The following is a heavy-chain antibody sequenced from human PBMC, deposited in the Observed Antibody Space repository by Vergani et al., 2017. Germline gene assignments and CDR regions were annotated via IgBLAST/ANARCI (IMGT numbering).Heavy chain of an antibody. CDR1: GFTFDDYA. Sequence: EVQLVESGGGLVQPGRSLRLSCAASGFTFDDYAMHWVRQAPGKGLEWVSGISWNSGSIGYADSVKGRFTISRDNAKNSLYLKMNSLRAEDTAVYYCAKCSRIPYYYYYMDVWGKGTTVTVSS. CDR3: AKCSRIPYYYYYMDV. V-gene: IGHV3-9*01. D-gene: IGHD2-2*01. J-gene: IGHJ6*03. CDR2: ISWNSGSI.